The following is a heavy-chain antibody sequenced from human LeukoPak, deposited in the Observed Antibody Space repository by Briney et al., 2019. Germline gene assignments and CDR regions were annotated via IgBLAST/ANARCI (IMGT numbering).Heavy chain of an antibody. J-gene: IGHJ4*02. V-gene: IGHV4-34*01. CDR3: ARGRNLGY. CDR2: INHSGST. CDR1: GGSFSGYY. D-gene: IGHD3-16*01. Sequence: PSETLSLTCAVYGGSFSGYYWSWIRQPPGKGLEWIGEINHSGSTNYNPSLKSRVTISVDTSKNQFSLKLSSVTAADTAVYYCARGRNLGYWGQGTLSPSPQ.